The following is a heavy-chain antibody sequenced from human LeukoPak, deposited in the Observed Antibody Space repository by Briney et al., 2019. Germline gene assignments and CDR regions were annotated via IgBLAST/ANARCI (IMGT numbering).Heavy chain of an antibody. V-gene: IGHV4-38-2*02. Sequence: SETLSLTCTVSGYSISSDYYWGWIRQPPGKGLERIGNIFHNGNTYYNPSLKSRVTMSVDRSKNQFSLKLSSVTAADTAVYYCARAGAAGAFDIWGQGTMVTVSS. CDR3: ARAGAAGAFDI. D-gene: IGHD6-25*01. CDR2: IFHNGNT. CDR1: GYSISSDYY. J-gene: IGHJ3*02.